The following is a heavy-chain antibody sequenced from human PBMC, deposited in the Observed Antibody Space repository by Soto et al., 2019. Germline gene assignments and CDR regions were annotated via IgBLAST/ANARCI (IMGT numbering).Heavy chain of an antibody. J-gene: IGHJ4*02. CDR2: ISSSSSTI. CDR1: GFTFSSYS. Sequence: GGSLRLSCAASGFTFSSYSMNWVRQAPGKGLEWVSYISSSSSTIYYADSVKGRFTISRDNAKNSLYLQMNSLRAEDTAVYYCASGGPYQLPTPEALSFDYWGQGTLVTVSS. D-gene: IGHD2-2*01. CDR3: ASGGPYQLPTPEALSFDY. V-gene: IGHV3-48*01.